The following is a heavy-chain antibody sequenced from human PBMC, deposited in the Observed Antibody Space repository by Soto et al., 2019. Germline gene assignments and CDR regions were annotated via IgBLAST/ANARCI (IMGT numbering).Heavy chain of an antibody. CDR1: GGSLSTSNYS. Sequence: SETLYIVCAVYGGSLSTSNYSWGWKRQTPGKGLEWIGSIYYSGSTYYNPSLKSRVTISVDTSKNQFSLRLSSVTAADTAVYYCARHGMDYYDSSGYYYSPYYFDYWGQG. J-gene: IGHJ4*02. CDR2: IYYSGST. V-gene: IGHV4-39*01. CDR3: ARHGMDYYDSSGYYYSPYYFDY. D-gene: IGHD3-22*01.